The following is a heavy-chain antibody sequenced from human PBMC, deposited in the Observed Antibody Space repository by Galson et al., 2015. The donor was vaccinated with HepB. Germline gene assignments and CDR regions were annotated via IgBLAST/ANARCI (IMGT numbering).Heavy chain of an antibody. Sequence: SVKVSCKASGYTFTSYDINWVRQATGQGLEWMGWMNPNSGNTGYAQKFQGRVTMTRNTSISTAYMELSSLRSEDTAVYYCARGNPLPYYDFWSGYYGIYYYYMDVWGKGTTVTVSS. CDR2: MNPNSGNT. CDR3: ARGNPLPYYDFWSGYYGIYYYYMDV. D-gene: IGHD3-3*01. V-gene: IGHV1-8*01. J-gene: IGHJ6*03. CDR1: GYTFTSYD.